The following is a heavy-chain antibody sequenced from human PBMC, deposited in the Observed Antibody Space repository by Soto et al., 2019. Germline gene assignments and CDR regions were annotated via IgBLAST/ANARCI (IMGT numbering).Heavy chain of an antibody. D-gene: IGHD6-13*01. J-gene: IGHJ1*01. Sequence: SATLSLTCAVYCKSFRGYYWRWIRQPPGKGLEWIGEINHSGSTNYNPSLKSRVTISVDTSKNQVSLKLGSVTAADTAVYYCARQEKGSWYPEYFQHWGQGTLVTVS. CDR1: CKSFRGYY. CDR2: INHSGST. V-gene: IGHV4-34*01. CDR3: ARQEKGSWYPEYFQH.